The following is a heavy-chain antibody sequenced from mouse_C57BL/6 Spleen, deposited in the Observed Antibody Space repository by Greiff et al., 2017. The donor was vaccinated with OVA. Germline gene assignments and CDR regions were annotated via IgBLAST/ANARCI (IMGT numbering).Heavy chain of an antibody. CDR3: ARNGCFDY. Sequence: VQLQQSGPGLVKPSQSLSLTCSVTGYSITSGYYWNWIRQFPGNKLEWMGYISYDGSNNYNPSLKNRISITRDTSKNQFFLKLNSVTTEDTATYYCARNGCFDYWGQGTTLTVSS. CDR1: GYSITSGYY. CDR2: ISYDGSN. J-gene: IGHJ2*01. D-gene: IGHD1-1*01. V-gene: IGHV3-6*01.